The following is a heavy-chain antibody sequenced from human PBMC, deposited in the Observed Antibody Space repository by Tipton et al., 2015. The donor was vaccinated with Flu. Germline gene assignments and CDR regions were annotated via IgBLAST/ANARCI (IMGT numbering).Heavy chain of an antibody. D-gene: IGHD5-24*01. CDR1: GFTVSSNY. CDR3: ARGRDGPTLDAFDI. J-gene: IGHJ3*02. Sequence: SLRLSCAASGFTVSSNYMSWVRQAPGKGLEWVSVIYSGVSTYYADSVKGRFTISRDNSKNTLYLQMNSLRAEDTAVYYCARGRDGPTLDAFDIWGQGTMVTVSS. CDR2: IYSGVST. V-gene: IGHV3-53*01.